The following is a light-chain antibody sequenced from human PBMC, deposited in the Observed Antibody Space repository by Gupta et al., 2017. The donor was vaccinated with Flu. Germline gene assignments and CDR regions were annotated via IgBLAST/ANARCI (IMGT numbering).Light chain of an antibody. V-gene: IGKV1-39*01. CDR2: SAS. CDR1: EDINTY. CDR3: QQAYVMPPT. Sequence: DIQMPQSPSSLYASVGDRITITCRASEDINTYLNWYRQRPGESPRLLVYSASNLQGGVPSRFSGSGSGTDFSFTITSLQPGDFATYYCQQAYVMPPTFGQGT. J-gene: IGKJ2*01.